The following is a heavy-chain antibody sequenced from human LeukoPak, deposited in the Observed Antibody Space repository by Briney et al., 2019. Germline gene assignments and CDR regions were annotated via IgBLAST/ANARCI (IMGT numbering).Heavy chain of an antibody. D-gene: IGHD5-12*01. V-gene: IGHV1-2*02. CDR1: GYSLTGYY. J-gene: IGHJ4*02. Sequence: ASVKVSYKASGYSLTGYYMHWVRQAPGQGPEWMGWLNPNTGGTRYAQKFQGRVTMTRDTSTSTAYMELSRLRSDDTAVYYCAKEGLAFDYWGQGTLVTVSS. CDR2: LNPNTGGT. CDR3: AKEGLAFDY.